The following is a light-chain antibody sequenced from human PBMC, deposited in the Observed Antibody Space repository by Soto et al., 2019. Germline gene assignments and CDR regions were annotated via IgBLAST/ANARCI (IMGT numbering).Light chain of an antibody. V-gene: IGLV2-18*01. CDR3: CLYTTATFYV. J-gene: IGLJ1*01. Sequence: LTQPPSWFASPGESVNISGTGSSSDIGSYSRISWYQQPPGSAPKLIIYEVNFRPSGVPDRFSGARSGNTASRTISGPQPEDEPDYYCCLYTTATFYVFGTGTRSPS. CDR1: SSDIGSYSR. CDR2: EVN.